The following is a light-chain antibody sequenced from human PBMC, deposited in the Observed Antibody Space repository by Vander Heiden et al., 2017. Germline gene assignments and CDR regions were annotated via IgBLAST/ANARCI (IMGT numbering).Light chain of an antibody. CDR1: QGISSY. Sequence: DIQLIRSPASLSVSAGDRATITCRASQGISSYLNWYQQKPGKAPKLLIYGASNWDTGIPSRFSGSGSGTEFTLTISSLQSEDIATYYCQQYDNFPPLTFGGGTKVEIK. CDR2: GAS. CDR3: QQYDNFPPLT. J-gene: IGKJ4*01. V-gene: IGKV1-33*01.